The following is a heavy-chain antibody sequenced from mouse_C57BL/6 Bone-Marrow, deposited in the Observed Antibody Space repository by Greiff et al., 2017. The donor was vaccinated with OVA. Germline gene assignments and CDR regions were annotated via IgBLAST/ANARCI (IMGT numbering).Heavy chain of an antibody. CDR2: ISYDGSN. Sequence: EVKVEESGPGLVKPSQSLSLTCSVTGYSITSGYYWNWIRQFPGNKLEWMGYISYDGSNNYNPSLKNRISITRDTSKNQFFLKLNSVTTEDTATYYCARECNYYFDYWGQGTTLTVSS. D-gene: IGHD2-1*01. CDR1: GYSITSGYY. J-gene: IGHJ2*01. V-gene: IGHV3-6*01. CDR3: ARECNYYFDY.